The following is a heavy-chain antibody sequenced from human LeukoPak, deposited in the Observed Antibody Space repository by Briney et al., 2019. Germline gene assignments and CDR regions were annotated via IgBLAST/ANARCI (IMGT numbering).Heavy chain of an antibody. CDR3: ARDRDSSGWYEGFDY. D-gene: IGHD6-19*01. CDR2: ISYDGSNK. J-gene: IGHJ4*02. V-gene: IGHV3-30-3*01. Sequence: GGSLRLSCATSGFTFSSSAMHWVRQAPDKGLEWVAVISYDGSNKYYADSVKGRFTISRDNSKNTLYLQMNSLRADDTAVYYCARDRDSSGWYEGFDYWGQGTLVTVSS. CDR1: GFTFSSSA.